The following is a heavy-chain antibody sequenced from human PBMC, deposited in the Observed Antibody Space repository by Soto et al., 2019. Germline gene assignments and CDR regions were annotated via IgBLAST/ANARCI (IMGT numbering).Heavy chain of an antibody. CDR1: GYTFTSYD. J-gene: IGHJ5*02. D-gene: IGHD4-17*01. Sequence: QVQWVQSGAEVKKPGASVKVSCKASGYTFTSYDINWVRQATGQGLEYLGWMNPNSGNTAYVQKFQGRVTMTWDTSITTAYMELSSLRSEDTAVYFCARGIKYGAYSRWFDPWGQGTLVTVSS. CDR3: ARGIKYGAYSRWFDP. V-gene: IGHV1-8*01. CDR2: MNPNSGNT.